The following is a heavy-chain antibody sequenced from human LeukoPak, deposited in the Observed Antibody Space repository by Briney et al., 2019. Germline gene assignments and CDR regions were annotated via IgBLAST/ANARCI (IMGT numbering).Heavy chain of an antibody. D-gene: IGHD5-12*01. CDR3: AKEVSVATIHY. J-gene: IGHJ4*02. CDR2: INSDGSST. CDR1: GFTFSSYW. V-gene: IGHV3-74*01. Sequence: GSLRLSCAASGFTFSSYWMHWVRQAPGKGLVWVSRINSDGSSTSYADSVKGRFTISRDNSKNTLYLQMNSLRAEDTAVYYCAKEVSVATIHYWGQGTLVTVSS.